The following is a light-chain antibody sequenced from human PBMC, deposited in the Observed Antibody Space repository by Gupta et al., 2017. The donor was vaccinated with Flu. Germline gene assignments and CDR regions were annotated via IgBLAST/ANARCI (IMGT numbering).Light chain of an antibody. Sequence: EVVLTQSPGTLSLSPGDRATLSCRASQSVDRSYLAWYQQKPGQAPRLLIYAAIIRATGIPDRFSGSGSGTDFTLTISRLEPEDFAVYRCQQDDIPPRTFGQGTKLDIK. V-gene: IGKV3-20*01. J-gene: IGKJ2*01. CDR3: QQDDIPPRT. CDR2: AAI. CDR1: QSVDRSY.